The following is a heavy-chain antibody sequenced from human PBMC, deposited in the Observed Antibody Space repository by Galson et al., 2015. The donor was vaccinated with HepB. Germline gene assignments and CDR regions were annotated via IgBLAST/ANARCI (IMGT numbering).Heavy chain of an antibody. CDR1: GFSISYGYY. CDR2: IYHTGST. D-gene: IGHD4-11*01. V-gene: IGHV4-38-2*02. J-gene: IGHJ6*02. CDR3: ARSYRGGRGQYYYYYGMDV. Sequence: ETLSLTCTVSGFSISYGYYWGWIRQPPGKGLEWIGSIYHTGSTYYNPSLKSRVPISVDTSKNQFPLRVRSVTAADTAVYYCARSYRGGRGQYYYYYGMDVWGQGTTVTVSS.